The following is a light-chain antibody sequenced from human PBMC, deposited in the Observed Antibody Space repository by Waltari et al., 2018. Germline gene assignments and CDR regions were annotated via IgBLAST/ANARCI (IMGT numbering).Light chain of an antibody. CDR1: SGHSTYA. V-gene: IGLV4-69*01. Sequence: QVVLTHSPSASASLGASVKLTCTLSSGHSTYAIAWHQQQPEKGPRYLLRLNSDDSHIKGDSVPERFSVSSSGSARYLFISSLQSEDAADYYWQTWGTGYVVFGGGTKLTVL. J-gene: IGLJ2*01. CDR3: QTWGTGYVV. CDR2: LNSDDSH.